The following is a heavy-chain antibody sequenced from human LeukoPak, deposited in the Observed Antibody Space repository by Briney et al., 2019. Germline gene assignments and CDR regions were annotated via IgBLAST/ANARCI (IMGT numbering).Heavy chain of an antibody. V-gene: IGHV3-7*03. J-gene: IGHJ4*02. CDR3: AKGKRYPDF. CDR1: GFTFSESW. D-gene: IGHD1-1*01. CDR2: LDLDGSDK. Sequence: GGSLRLSCVVSGFTFSESWMSWVRQAPGKGLGWVASLDLDGSDKYYVDSVKGRFTISRDNAKNSLYLQMDSLRVEDTAVYYCAKGKRYPDFWGQGTLVTVSS.